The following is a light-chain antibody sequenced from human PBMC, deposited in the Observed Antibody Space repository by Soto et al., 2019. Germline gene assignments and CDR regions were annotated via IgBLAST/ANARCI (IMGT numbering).Light chain of an antibody. J-gene: IGLJ1*01. CDR1: SSDVGGYNY. CDR3: CSYTGSNTFV. CDR2: EVN. V-gene: IGLV2-8*01. Sequence: QSALTQPPSASGSPGQSVAISCTGTSSDVGGYNYVSWYQQHPGKAPKLMIYEVNKRPSGVPDRFSGSKSGNTASLTISGLQADDESDYYCCSYTGSNTFVFGTGTKLTVL.